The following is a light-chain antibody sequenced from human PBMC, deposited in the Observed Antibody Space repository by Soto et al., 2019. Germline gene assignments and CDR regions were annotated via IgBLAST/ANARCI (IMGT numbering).Light chain of an antibody. V-gene: IGKV1-12*01. CDR3: QQSNCFPRT. J-gene: IGKJ1*01. Sequence: IEMTQSPSSVSASVGDRVTITCRASRYIATYLAWYQQKPGKAPNLLIYAASTLLGGVPSRFSGSGSGTDFTLTISSLQPEDFATYYCQQSNCFPRTFGQGTKVEMK. CDR1: RYIATY. CDR2: AAS.